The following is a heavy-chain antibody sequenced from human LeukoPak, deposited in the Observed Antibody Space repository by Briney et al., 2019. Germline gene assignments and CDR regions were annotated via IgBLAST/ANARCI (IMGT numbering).Heavy chain of an antibody. CDR1: GGSISSSNW. J-gene: IGHJ5*02. V-gene: IGHV4-4*02. D-gene: IGHD2-2*03. CDR3: ARTGGYCSSTSCRRHIPRDNWFDP. CDR2: IYHSGSP. Sequence: SGTLSLTCAVSGGSISSSNWWTWVGQPPGKGLEWIGEIYHSGSPNYNPSLKSRVTISVDKSKNQFSLKLSSVTAADTAVYYCARTGGYCSSTSCRRHIPRDNWFDPWGQGTLVTVSS.